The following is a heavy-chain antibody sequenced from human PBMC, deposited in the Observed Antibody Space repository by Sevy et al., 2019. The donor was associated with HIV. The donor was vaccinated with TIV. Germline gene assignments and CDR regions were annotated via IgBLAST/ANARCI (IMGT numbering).Heavy chain of an antibody. J-gene: IGHJ4*02. CDR1: GFSFSNHW. CDR2: IKEDGSEK. Sequence: GGSLRLSCAASGFSFSNHWMHWVRQAPGRGPEWVANIKEDGSEKNYVDSVKGRFTISRDNAKNSVYLQMNSLRVEETGIYYCARGQVDTGYRPHDNWGQGTLVTVSS. V-gene: IGHV3-7*01. D-gene: IGHD5-18*01. CDR3: ARGQVDTGYRPHDN.